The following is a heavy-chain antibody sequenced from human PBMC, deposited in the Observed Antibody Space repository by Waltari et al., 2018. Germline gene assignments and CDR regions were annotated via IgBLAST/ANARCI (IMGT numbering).Heavy chain of an antibody. CDR2: VRGSGRT. CDR1: GDSMSSNYW. CDR3: ARDRGRGLYLDS. V-gene: IGHV4-4*02. J-gene: IGHJ4*02. Sequence: QLQLQESGPGLVKPSGTLSLTCVVSGDSMSSNYWWSWVRQSPGKGLEWIGQVRGSGRTNYNPSFASRVIMSVDTSINQFSLKVLSATAADTAVYYCARDRGRGLYLDSLGQGTLVTVSP. D-gene: IGHD2-15*01.